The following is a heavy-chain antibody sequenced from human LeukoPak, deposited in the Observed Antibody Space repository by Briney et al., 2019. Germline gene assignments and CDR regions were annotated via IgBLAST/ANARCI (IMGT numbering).Heavy chain of an antibody. D-gene: IGHD3-10*01. CDR1: GGSFSSYY. V-gene: IGHV4-34*01. CDR3: ARNGSGLDY. J-gene: IGHJ4*02. CDR2: INHSGST. Sequence: SETLSLTCAVYGGSFSSYYWSWIRQPPGKGLERIGEINHSGSTNYNPSLKSRVTISVDTSKNQFSLKLSSVTAADTAVYYCARNGSGLDYWGQGTLVTVSS.